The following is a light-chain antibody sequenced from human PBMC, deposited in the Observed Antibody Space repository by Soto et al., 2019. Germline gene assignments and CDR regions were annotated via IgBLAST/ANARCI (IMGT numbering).Light chain of an antibody. J-gene: IGLJ2*01. CDR1: AGAVTSGHY. CDR2: DTS. CDR3: LLSYSGARV. V-gene: IGLV7-46*01. Sequence: QTVVTQEPSLTVSPGGTVTLTCGSTAGAVTSGHYPYWIQQKPGQAPRTLIYDTSDKHSWTPARFSGSLLGGKSALTLSGSQPEDEAEYYCLLSYSGARVFGGGTKLTVL.